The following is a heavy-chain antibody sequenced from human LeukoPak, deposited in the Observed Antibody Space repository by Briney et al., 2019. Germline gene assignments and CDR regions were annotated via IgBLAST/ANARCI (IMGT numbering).Heavy chain of an antibody. Sequence: SQTLSLTCAISGDSASSNSVAWNWIRQSPSRGLEWLGRTFYRSKWYYDYAVSVKSRITINPDTSKNQFSLQLNSVTPEDTAVYYCVRDRYYFDYWGQGTLVTVSS. V-gene: IGHV6-1*01. J-gene: IGHJ4*02. CDR2: TFYRSKWYY. CDR1: GDSASSNSVA. CDR3: VRDRYYFDY.